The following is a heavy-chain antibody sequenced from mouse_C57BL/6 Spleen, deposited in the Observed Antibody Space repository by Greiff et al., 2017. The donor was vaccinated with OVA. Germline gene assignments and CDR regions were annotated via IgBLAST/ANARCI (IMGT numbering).Heavy chain of an antibody. J-gene: IGHJ1*03. V-gene: IGHV7-3*01. CDR1: GFTFTDYY. Sequence: VQLVESRGGLVQPGGSLSLSCAASGFTFTDYYMSWVRQPPGKALEWLGFIRNKDNGYTTDYSASVKGRFTISRDNSQSILYLQMNALRAEDSATYYCARSPSWYFDVWGTGTTVTVSS. CDR2: IRNKDNGYTT. CDR3: ARSPSWYFDV.